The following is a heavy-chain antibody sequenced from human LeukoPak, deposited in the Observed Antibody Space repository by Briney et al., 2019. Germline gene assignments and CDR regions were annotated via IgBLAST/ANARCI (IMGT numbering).Heavy chain of an antibody. CDR2: ISWNSGSI. V-gene: IGHV3-9*01. D-gene: IGHD2-2*01. J-gene: IGHJ4*02. Sequence: GRSLRLSCAASGFTFDDYAMHWVRQAPGKGLEWVSGISWNSGSIGYADSVKGRFTISRDNSKNTLYLQMNSLRAEDTAVYYCAKGSVVVPATMDYWGQGTLVTVSS. CDR3: AKGSVVVPATMDY. CDR1: GFTFDDYA.